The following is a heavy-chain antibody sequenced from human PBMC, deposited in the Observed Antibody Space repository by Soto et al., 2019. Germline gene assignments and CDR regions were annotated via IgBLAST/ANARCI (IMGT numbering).Heavy chain of an antibody. V-gene: IGHV3-30*03. J-gene: IGHJ4*02. CDR2: ISYDGSNK. Sequence: QVQLVASGGGVVQPGRSLRLSCAASGFTFSSYGMHWVRQAPGKGLEWVAVISYDGSNKYYADSVKGRFTLPRDNSKNTLYLQMNSLRAEDTAVYYCARSPYSVSYLAYFDYWGQGTLVNVS. CDR3: ARSPYSVSYLAYFDY. CDR1: GFTFSSYG. D-gene: IGHD1-26*01.